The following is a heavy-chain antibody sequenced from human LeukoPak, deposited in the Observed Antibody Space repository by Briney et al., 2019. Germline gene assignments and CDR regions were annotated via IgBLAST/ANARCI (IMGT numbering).Heavy chain of an antibody. V-gene: IGHV4-4*07. CDR1: GGSISSYY. CDR3: ARPYPDDYGDYGAPYYFDY. D-gene: IGHD4-17*01. J-gene: IGHJ4*02. CDR2: IYTSGST. Sequence: PSETLSLTCTVSGGSISSYYWSWIRQPAGKGLEWIGRIYTSGSTNYNPSLKSRVTMSVDTSKNQFSLKLSSVTAADTAVYYCARPYPDDYGDYGAPYYFDYWGQGTLVTVSS.